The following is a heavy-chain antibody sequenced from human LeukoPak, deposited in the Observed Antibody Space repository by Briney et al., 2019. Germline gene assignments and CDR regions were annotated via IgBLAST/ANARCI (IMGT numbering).Heavy chain of an antibody. CDR2: IKQDGSEK. CDR3: ARGTVVKGFDC. V-gene: IGHV3-7*01. CDR1: GFTFSSYW. D-gene: IGHD2-21*01. Sequence: GGSLRLSCAASGFTFSSYWMSWVRQAPGKAPEWVANIKQDGSEKHYVDSLKGRFTISRENAKKSLYLQMNSLRVEDTAVYYCARGTVVKGFDCWGQGTLVTVSA. J-gene: IGHJ4*02.